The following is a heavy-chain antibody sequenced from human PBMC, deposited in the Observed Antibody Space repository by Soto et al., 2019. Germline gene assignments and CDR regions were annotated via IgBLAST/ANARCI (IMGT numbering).Heavy chain of an antibody. CDR2: LIVILGTT. CDR3: ASGYYDSSGYSIDY. Sequence: QVQLVQTGAEVRKPGSSVKVSCQSFGGSFSSYAFSWVRQAPGQGLEWMGGLIVILGTTNYAQKFKGRVTFTADESTSTVYMEVSSLESEDTAMYYCASGYYDSSGYSIDYWGQGTQVTVSS. J-gene: IGHJ4*02. V-gene: IGHV1-69*01. CDR1: GGSFSSYA. D-gene: IGHD3-22*01.